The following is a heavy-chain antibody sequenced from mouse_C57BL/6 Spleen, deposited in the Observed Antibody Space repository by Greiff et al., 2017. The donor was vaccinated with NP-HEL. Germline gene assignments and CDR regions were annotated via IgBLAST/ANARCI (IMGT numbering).Heavy chain of an antibody. J-gene: IGHJ2*01. CDR3: ARASNWEAYFDY. V-gene: IGHV3-6*01. CDR2: ISYDGSN. Sequence: EVQVVESGPGLVKPSQSLSLTCSVTGYSITSGYYWNWIRQFPGNKLEWMGYISYDGSNNYNPSLKNRIPITRDTSKNQFFLKLNSVTTEDTATYYCARASNWEAYFDYWGQGTTLTVSS. D-gene: IGHD4-1*01. CDR1: GYSITSGYY.